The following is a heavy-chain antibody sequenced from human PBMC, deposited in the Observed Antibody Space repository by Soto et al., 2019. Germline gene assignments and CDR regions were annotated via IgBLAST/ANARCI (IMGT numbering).Heavy chain of an antibody. CDR2: ISSSGSTT. CDR3: ARRKRSFDY. V-gene: IGHV3-11*01. J-gene: IGHJ4*02. Sequence: QVQLEESGGGLVKPGVSLRLSCAASGFIFTDYYMSWIRQAPGKGLEWVSYISSSGSTTYYADSVKGRFTISRDNAKISLYLQMNSLRAEYTAVYYCARRKRSFDYWGQGTLVTVSS. D-gene: IGHD4-17*01. CDR1: GFIFTDYY.